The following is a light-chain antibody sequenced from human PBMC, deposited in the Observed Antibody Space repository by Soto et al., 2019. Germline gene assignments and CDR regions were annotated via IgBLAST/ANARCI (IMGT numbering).Light chain of an antibody. CDR1: QSVSGNS. V-gene: IGKV3-20*01. CDR3: EQYGNSPYT. Sequence: EIVVTQSPVTLSLSPGERATLSCRASQSVSGNSLAWYQQRPGQAPRLLIYGASSRATGTPDRFSGSGSGTDFTLTISRLEPEDFAVYYCEQYGNSPYTFGPGTKVDIX. CDR2: GAS. J-gene: IGKJ3*01.